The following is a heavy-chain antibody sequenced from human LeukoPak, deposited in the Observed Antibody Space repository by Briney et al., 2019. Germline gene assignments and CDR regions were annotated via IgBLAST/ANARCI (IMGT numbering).Heavy chain of an antibody. CDR2: INSDGSTT. V-gene: IGHV3-74*01. CDR1: GFTFSSYW. D-gene: IGHD5-24*01. CDR3: AKDLGRVGYNS. J-gene: IGHJ4*02. Sequence: GGSLRLSCVASGFTFSSYWMHWVRQAPGKGLVWVSRINSDGSTTNYADSVKGRFTISRDNAKNTLYLHMNSLRAEDTAVYYCAKDLGRVGYNSWGQGTLVTVSS.